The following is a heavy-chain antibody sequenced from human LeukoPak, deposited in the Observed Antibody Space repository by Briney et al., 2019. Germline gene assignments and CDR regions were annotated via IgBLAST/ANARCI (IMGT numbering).Heavy chain of an antibody. CDR1: GHTFTGYY. D-gene: IGHD2-15*01. V-gene: IGHV1-2*02. CDR2: INPNSGGT. CDR3: ARGNGGYCSGGSCLAKFDP. J-gene: IGHJ5*02. Sequence: ASVKVSCKASGHTFTGYYMHWVRQAPGQGLEWMGWINPNSGGTNYAQKFQGRVTMTRDTSISTAYMELSRLRSDDTAVYYCARGNGGYCSGGSCLAKFDPWGQGTLVTVSS.